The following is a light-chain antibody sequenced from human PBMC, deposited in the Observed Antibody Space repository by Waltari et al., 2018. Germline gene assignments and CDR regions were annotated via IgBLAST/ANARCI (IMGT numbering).Light chain of an antibody. CDR2: DAS. V-gene: IGKV3-20*01. CDR1: QTISNY. J-gene: IGKJ2*01. Sequence: EIVLTQSPGTLSLSPGERATLSCRASQTISNYLAWYQQKPGQAPRLLIYDASSRAIGIPDRFSGSGSGTDVTLTISRLEPEDFAMCYCQQYGSSPTFGQGTKLEIK. CDR3: QQYGSSPT.